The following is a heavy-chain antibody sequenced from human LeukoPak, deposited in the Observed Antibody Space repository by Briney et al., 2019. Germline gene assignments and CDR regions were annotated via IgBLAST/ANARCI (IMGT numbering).Heavy chain of an antibody. V-gene: IGHV3-74*01. CDR1: GFTFSSYW. J-gene: IGHJ4*02. D-gene: IGHD3-22*01. CDR2: ISSDGSST. CDR3: ARDGELTYYYDSSGYYSPFGDY. Sequence: GGSLRLSCAASGFTFSSYWMHWVRQAPGKGLVWVSRISSDGSSTSYADSVKGRFTISRDNAKNTLYLQMNSLRAEDTAVYYCARDGELTYYYDSSGYYSPFGDYWGQGTLVTVSS.